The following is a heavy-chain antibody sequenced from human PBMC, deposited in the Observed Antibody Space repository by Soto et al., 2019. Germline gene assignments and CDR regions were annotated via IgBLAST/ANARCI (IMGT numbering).Heavy chain of an antibody. CDR2: ISAYNGNT. D-gene: IGHD3-10*01. CDR3: EIITMFRGVIITEEAWFDL. J-gene: IGHJ5*02. Sequence: GASVKVSCKASGYTFTSYGISWVRQAPGQGLEWMGWISAYNGNTNYAQKLQGRVTMTTDTSTSTAYMELRSLRSDDTAVYYCEIITMFRGVIITEEAWFDLWAQGTLVTVSS. V-gene: IGHV1-18*01. CDR1: GYTFTSYG.